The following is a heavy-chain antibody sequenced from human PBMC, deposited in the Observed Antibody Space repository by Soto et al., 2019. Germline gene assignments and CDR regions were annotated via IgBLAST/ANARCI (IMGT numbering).Heavy chain of an antibody. D-gene: IGHD5-12*01. V-gene: IGHV3-21*01. CDR1: GFTFSSYS. J-gene: IGHJ4*02. CDR3: ARDSGNGYNLDRIFDY. Sequence: NPGGSLRLSCAASGFTFSSYSLNWVRQAPGKGLEWVSSISSSSSYIYYTDSVKGRFTISRDNAKNSLYLQMNSLRDEDTAVYYCARDSGNGYNLDRIFDYWGQGTLVTVSS. CDR2: ISSSSSYI.